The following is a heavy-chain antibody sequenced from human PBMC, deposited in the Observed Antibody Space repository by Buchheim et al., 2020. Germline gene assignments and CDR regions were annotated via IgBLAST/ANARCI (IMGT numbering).Heavy chain of an antibody. Sequence: QVQLVQSGAEVKKPGASVKVSCKASGYTFTSYGISWVRQAPGQGLEWMGWISAYNGNTTYAQKLQGRVNMTTDTSTSTAYMELRSLRSDDTAVYYCATPSPSDSGSYPFHEYYYYYGMDVWGQGTT. CDR1: GYTFTSYG. D-gene: IGHD3-10*01. CDR3: ATPSPSDSGSYPFHEYYYYYGMDV. CDR2: ISAYNGNT. V-gene: IGHV1-18*01. J-gene: IGHJ6*02.